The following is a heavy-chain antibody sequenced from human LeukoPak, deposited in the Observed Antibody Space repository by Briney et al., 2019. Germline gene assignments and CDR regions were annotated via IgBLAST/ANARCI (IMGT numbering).Heavy chain of an antibody. CDR1: GGSFNGYY. D-gene: IGHD3-22*01. CDR2: IIHDGST. Sequence: SETLSLTCAVFGGSFNGYYWTWIRQSPGKGLEWIGEIIHDGSTNYNPSLKSRVTISVDTSKNQFSLKLSSVTAADTAVYYCARLDYYDSSGYHHTFDYWGQGTLVTVSS. CDR3: ARLDYYDSSGYHHTFDY. J-gene: IGHJ4*02. V-gene: IGHV4-34*12.